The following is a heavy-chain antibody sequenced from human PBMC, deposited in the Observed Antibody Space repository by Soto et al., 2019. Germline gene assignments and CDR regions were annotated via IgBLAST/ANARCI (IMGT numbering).Heavy chain of an antibody. J-gene: IGHJ4*02. CDR1: GGSISSYY. Sequence: SETLSLTCTVSGGSISSYYWGWIRQPPGKGLEWIGHIFYSGSTNYNPSLESRITISVDTSNNQFSLKLKFVTAADTALYYCARHYPIGNNWNYFDYWGQGTLVTVSS. D-gene: IGHD1-1*01. CDR3: ARHYPIGNNWNYFDY. V-gene: IGHV4-59*08. CDR2: IFYSGST.